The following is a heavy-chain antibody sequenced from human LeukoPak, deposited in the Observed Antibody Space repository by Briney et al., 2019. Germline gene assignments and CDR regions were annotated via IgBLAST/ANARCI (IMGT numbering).Heavy chain of an antibody. V-gene: IGHV3-13*01. Sequence: GGSLRLSCAASGFTFSSYDMHWVRQATGKGLEWVSAIGTAGDTYYADSVKGRFTISRDNSKNTLYLQMNSLRAEDTAVYYCAKDPLEGVRGVIPSDYWGQGTLVTVSS. D-gene: IGHD3-10*01. CDR3: AKDPLEGVRGVIPSDY. J-gene: IGHJ4*02. CDR1: GFTFSSYD. CDR2: IGTAGDT.